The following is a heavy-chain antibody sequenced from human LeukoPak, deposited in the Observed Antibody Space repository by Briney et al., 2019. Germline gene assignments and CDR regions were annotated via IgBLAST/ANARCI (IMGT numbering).Heavy chain of an antibody. Sequence: QPGGSLRLSCAASGFTFSSYAMHWVRQAPGKGLEWVAVIRYDGSNKYYADSVKGRFTISRDNSKNTLYLQMNSLRAEDTAVYYCAKDRITMVRGVGYWGQGTLVTVSS. CDR1: GFTFSSYA. CDR2: IRYDGSNK. J-gene: IGHJ4*02. CDR3: AKDRITMVRGVGY. V-gene: IGHV3-30*02. D-gene: IGHD3-10*01.